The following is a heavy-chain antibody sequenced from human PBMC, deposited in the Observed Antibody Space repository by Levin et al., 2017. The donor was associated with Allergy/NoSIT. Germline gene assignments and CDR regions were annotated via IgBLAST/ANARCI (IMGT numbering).Heavy chain of an antibody. J-gene: IGHJ6*02. CDR2: IYSGGST. Sequence: GESLKISCAASGFTVSSNYMSWVRQAPGKGLEWVSVIYSGGSTYYADSVKGRFTISRDNSKNTLYLQMNSLRAEDTAVYYCARVRWLQFRPDGMDVWGQGTTVTVSS. D-gene: IGHD5-24*01. CDR1: GFTVSSNY. CDR3: ARVRWLQFRPDGMDV. V-gene: IGHV3-66*01.